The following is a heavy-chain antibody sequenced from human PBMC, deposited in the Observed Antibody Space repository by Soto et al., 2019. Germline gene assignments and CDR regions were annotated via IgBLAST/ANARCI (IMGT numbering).Heavy chain of an antibody. V-gene: IGHV1-69*01. CDR1: GGTFSSYA. D-gene: IGHD5-12*01. Sequence: QVQLVQSGAEVKKPGSSVKVSCKASGGTFSSYAISWVRQSPGQGLEWMGGIIPIFGTANYAQKFQGRVTITADESTSTAYRELSSRRSEDTAVYYCARTGSGGYERNVFDYWGQGTLVTVSS. J-gene: IGHJ4*02. CDR3: ARTGSGGYERNVFDY. CDR2: IIPIFGTA.